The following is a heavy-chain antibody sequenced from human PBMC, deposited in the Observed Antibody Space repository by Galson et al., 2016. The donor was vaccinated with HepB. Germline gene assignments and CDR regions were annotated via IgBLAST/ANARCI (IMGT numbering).Heavy chain of an antibody. D-gene: IGHD2-15*01. V-gene: IGHV5-51*01. CDR3: ARGLVFVSNWYYDL. CDR1: GFSLSTYW. Sequence: QSGAEVKKPGESLKISCEGSGFSLSTYWIGWVRQMPGKGLEWMGTIYAGDSDTRYSPSFQGQVTISVDKSISTAYLQWSRLEASDTAMYYCARGLVFVSNWYYDLWGRGTPVTVSS. CDR2: IYAGDSDT. J-gene: IGHJ2*01.